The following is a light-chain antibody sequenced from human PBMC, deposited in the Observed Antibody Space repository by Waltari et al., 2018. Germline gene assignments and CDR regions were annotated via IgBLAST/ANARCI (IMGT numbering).Light chain of an antibody. CDR3: AAWDDSLSVV. V-gene: IGLV1-47*01. CDR2: RNN. CDR1: SSNIGSNY. J-gene: IGLJ2*01. Sequence: QSVLTQPPSASGTPGQRVTISCSGSSSNIGSNYVYWYQQLPGTTPKLLIDRNNQRPSGVPDRFSGSKSGTSASLAISGLRSEDEADYYCAAWDDSLSVVFGGGTKLTVL.